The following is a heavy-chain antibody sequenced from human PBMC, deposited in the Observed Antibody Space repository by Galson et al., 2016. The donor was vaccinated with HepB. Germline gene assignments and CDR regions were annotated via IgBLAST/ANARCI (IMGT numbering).Heavy chain of an antibody. V-gene: IGHV3-30*04. CDR2: ISYDGSKM. Sequence: SLRLSCAASGVSFCSYAMHWVRQAPGKGLEWVSLISYDGSKMYYAETVKGRFTISRDNSKNTVYLQMDSLRPEDTAVYYCASHSSRSIDSWGQGTLVSVSS. CDR1: GVSFCSYA. CDR3: ASHSSRSIDS. D-gene: IGHD6-13*01. J-gene: IGHJ5*01.